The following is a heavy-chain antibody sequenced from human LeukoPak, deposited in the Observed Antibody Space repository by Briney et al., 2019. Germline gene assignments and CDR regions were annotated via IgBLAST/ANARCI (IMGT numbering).Heavy chain of an antibody. CDR2: VDPEDGET. CDR3: ARDLWSHGGNPYYFDY. D-gene: IGHD2-15*01. CDR1: GYTFTDYY. Sequence: ASVKISCKVSGYTFTDYYMHWVQQAPGKGLEWMGLVDPEDGETIYAEKFQGRVTITADTSTDTAYMELSSLRSEDTAVYYCARDLWSHGGNPYYFDYWGQGTLVTVSS. J-gene: IGHJ4*02. V-gene: IGHV1-69-2*01.